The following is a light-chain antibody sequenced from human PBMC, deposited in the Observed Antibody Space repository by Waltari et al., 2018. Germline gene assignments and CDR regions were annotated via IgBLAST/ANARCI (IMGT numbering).Light chain of an antibody. CDR1: SSNIGAGND. J-gene: IGLJ3*02. Sequence: QSVLTQPPSESGAPGQRVTISCTGSSSNIGAGNDDHWYQQFPGAAPKLLIYGDTNRPSGVPDRFSGSKSGTSASLAITGLQAEDEADYYCQSYDNSLSGRVFGGGTKLTVL. V-gene: IGLV1-40*01. CDR2: GDT. CDR3: QSYDNSLSGRV.